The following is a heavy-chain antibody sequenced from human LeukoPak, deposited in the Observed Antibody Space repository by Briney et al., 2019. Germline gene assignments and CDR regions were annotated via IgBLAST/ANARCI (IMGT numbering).Heavy chain of an antibody. V-gene: IGHV4-59*12. Sequence: SETLSLTCTGAGRSSSSYYWTWVRQTPGKRLEWIAFINTYNNGRTKYNPSLQSRVTISLDTSKNHFSLQLRSVTAADTAVYYSARLLDYNNSGDPDTFDMWGQGTMVTVSS. CDR2: INTYNNGRT. CDR1: GRSSSSYY. D-gene: IGHD3-22*01. J-gene: IGHJ3*02. CDR3: ARLLDYNNSGDPDTFDM.